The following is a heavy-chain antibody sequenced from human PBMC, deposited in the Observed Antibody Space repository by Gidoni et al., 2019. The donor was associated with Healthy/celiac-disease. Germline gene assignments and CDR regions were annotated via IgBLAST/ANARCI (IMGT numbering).Heavy chain of an antibody. J-gene: IGHJ4*02. CDR2: IYYSGST. Sequence: QVQLQESGPGLVKPSETLSLTCTVSGGSISSYYWSWIRQPPGKGLEWIGYIYYSGSTNYNPSLKSRVTISVDTSKNQFSLKLSSVTAADTAVYYCARHGRPSAMVRGVPYYFDYWGQGTLVTVSS. CDR3: ARHGRPSAMVRGVPYYFDY. D-gene: IGHD3-10*01. CDR1: GGSISSYY. V-gene: IGHV4-59*08.